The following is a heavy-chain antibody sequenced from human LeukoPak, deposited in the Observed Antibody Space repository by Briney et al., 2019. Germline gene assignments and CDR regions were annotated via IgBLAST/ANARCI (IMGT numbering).Heavy chain of an antibody. CDR1: GGSFSGYY. J-gene: IGHJ3*02. D-gene: IGHD1-1*01. CDR2: INHSGST. Sequence: SETLSLACAVYGGSFSGYYWSWIRQPPGKGLEWIGEINHSGSTNYNPSLKSRVTISVDTSKNQFSLKLSSVTAADTAVYYCARGRAVHGAFDIWGQGTMVTVSS. V-gene: IGHV4-34*01. CDR3: ARGRAVHGAFDI.